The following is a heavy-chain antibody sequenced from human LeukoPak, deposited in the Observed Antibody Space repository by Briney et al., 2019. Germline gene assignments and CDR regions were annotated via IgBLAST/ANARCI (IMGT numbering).Heavy chain of an antibody. CDR3: TKEETKYTFGNAFDY. D-gene: IGHD4-23*01. CDR2: IYWNSGII. Sequence: GGSLTLSCAASGFTFYDYAMHWVRQAPGQGLEWVASIYWNSGIITYADSVRGRFTISRDNADNSLFLQMDSLRPEDTALYYCTKEETKYTFGNAFDYWGQGTLVTVSS. V-gene: IGHV3-9*01. J-gene: IGHJ4*02. CDR1: GFTFYDYA.